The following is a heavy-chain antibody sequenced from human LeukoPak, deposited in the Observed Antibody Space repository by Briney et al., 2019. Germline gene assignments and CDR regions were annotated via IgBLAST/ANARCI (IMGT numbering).Heavy chain of an antibody. CDR3: SSGGTTIDY. D-gene: IGHD4-17*01. CDR1: GFTFTNYY. J-gene: IGHJ4*02. V-gene: IGHV3-49*04. CDR2: IRDKAYGGTT. Sequence: GGSTRLSCAVSGFTFTNYYMSWVRQAPGKGLEWVGFIRDKAYGGTTEYAASVKGRFTISRDDSKSIAYMQMNSLKTEDTAVYYCSSGGTTIDYWGQGTLVTVSS.